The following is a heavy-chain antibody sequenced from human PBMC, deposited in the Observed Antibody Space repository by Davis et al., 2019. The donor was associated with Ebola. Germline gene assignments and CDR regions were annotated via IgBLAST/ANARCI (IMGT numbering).Heavy chain of an antibody. D-gene: IGHD2-15*01. J-gene: IGHJ4*02. CDR2: MNPNSGNT. V-gene: IGHV1-8*02. Sequence: ASVKVSCKASGYTFTGYYMHWVRQATGQGLEWMGWMNPNSGNTGYAQKFQGRVTMTRNTSISTAYMELSSLRSEDTAVYYCARDRSGGSCLQNLDYWGQGTLVTVSS. CDR1: GYTFTGYY. CDR3: ARDRSGGSCLQNLDY.